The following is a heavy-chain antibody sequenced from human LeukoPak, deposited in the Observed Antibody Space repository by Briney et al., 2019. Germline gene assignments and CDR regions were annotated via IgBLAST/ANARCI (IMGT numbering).Heavy chain of an antibody. Sequence: SETLSLTCTVSGGSISSSSYYWGWIRQPPGKGLEWIGSIYYSGSTYYNPSLKSRVTISVDTSKNQFSLKLSSVTAADTAVYYCARNKYYYGSGNYGVPNWFDPWGQGTLVTVSS. D-gene: IGHD3-10*01. V-gene: IGHV4-39*01. CDR2: IYYSGST. CDR3: ARNKYYYGSGNYGVPNWFDP. CDR1: GGSISSSSYY. J-gene: IGHJ5*02.